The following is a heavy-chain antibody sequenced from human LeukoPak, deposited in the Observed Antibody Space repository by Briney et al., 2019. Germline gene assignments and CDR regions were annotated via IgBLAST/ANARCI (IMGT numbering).Heavy chain of an antibody. CDR2: IKQDGSEK. Sequence: PGESLRLSCAPSGFSFSTYWMSWVRQAPGKGLKWVAHIKQDGSEKYYVDSMKGRITISRDNAKNSLYLQMNSLRVEDTAVYYCTRSPEGRPIDYWGQGTLVTVSS. D-gene: IGHD3-10*01. V-gene: IGHV3-7*01. CDR3: TRSPEGRPIDY. J-gene: IGHJ4*02. CDR1: GFSFSTYW.